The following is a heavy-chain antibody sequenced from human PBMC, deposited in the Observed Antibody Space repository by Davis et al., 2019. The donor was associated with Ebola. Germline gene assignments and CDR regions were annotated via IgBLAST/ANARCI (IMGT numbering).Heavy chain of an antibody. CDR3: ARDYYSSTYYNDH. Sequence: ASVKVSCKASNYSFTNYGITWVRQAPGQGLEWLGWITTYGDNTDYAQKFQDRVTLTTDTSTNTAYMELRSLRSDDTAVYYCARDYYSSTYYNDHWGQGTLVTVSS. CDR1: NYSFTNYG. V-gene: IGHV1-18*01. J-gene: IGHJ5*02. CDR2: ITTYGDNT. D-gene: IGHD2-2*01.